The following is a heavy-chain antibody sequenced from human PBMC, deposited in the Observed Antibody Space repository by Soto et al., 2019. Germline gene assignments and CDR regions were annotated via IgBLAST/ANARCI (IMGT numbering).Heavy chain of an antibody. D-gene: IGHD5-18*01. J-gene: IGHJ4*02. V-gene: IGHV1-69*02. CDR1: GGTFSSYT. Sequence: SVKVSCKASGGTFSSYTISWVRQAPGQGLEWMGRIIPILGIANYAQKFQGRVTITADKSTSTAYMELSSLRSEDTAVYYCARALEGYSYGLDYFDYWGPGTLVTVS. CDR3: ARALEGYSYGLDYFDY. CDR2: IIPILGIA.